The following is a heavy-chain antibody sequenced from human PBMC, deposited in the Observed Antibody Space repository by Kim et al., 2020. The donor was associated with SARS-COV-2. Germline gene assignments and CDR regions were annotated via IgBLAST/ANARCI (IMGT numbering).Heavy chain of an antibody. CDR3: AKEGREWGPHDAFDI. V-gene: IGHV3-33*06. Sequence: DSVKGRFTLSRDHSKNTLYLQMNSLRAEDTAVYYCAKEGREWGPHDAFDIWGQGTMVTVSS. D-gene: IGHD1-26*01. J-gene: IGHJ3*02.